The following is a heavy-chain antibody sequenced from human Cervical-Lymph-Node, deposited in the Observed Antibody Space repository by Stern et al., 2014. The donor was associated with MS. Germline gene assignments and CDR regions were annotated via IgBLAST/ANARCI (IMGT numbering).Heavy chain of an antibody. CDR1: GYTFNDNY. J-gene: IGHJ5*02. CDR2: IHPKTGGT. D-gene: IGHD6-13*01. V-gene: IGHV1-2*02. Sequence: QVQLVQSGAEVKKPGASVKVSCKASGYTFNDNYLHWVRQAPGQGLEWMGWIHPKTGGTKYVQPFQGRVTMTRDTSTSTVFMELNRLPSDDTAVYYCARGGYSSSYYRFDPWGQGTLVIVSS. CDR3: ARGGYSSSYYRFDP.